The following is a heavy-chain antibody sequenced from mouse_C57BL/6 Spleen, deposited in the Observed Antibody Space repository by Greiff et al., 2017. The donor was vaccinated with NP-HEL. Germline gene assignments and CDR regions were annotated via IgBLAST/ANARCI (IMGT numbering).Heavy chain of an antibody. CDR1: GYTFTNYW. Sequence: VQRVESGAELVRPGTSVKMSCKASGYTFTNYWIGWAKQRPGHGLEWIGDIYPGGGYTNYNEKFKGKATLTADKSSSTAYMQFSSLTSEDSAIYYCARSLSYYFDYWGQGTTLTVSS. CDR3: ARSLSYYFDY. V-gene: IGHV1-63*01. J-gene: IGHJ2*01. D-gene: IGHD1-1*02. CDR2: IYPGGGYT.